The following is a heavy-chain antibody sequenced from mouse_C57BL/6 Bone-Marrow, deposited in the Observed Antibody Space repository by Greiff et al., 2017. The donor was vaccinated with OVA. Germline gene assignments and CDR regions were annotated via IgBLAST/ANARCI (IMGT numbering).Heavy chain of an antibody. CDR2: IYPGSGST. D-gene: IGHD1-1*01. Sequence: QVQLQQSGAELVKPGASVKMSCKASGYTFTSYWITWVKQRPGQGLEWIGDIYPGSGSTNYNEKFKSKATLTVDTSSSTAYMQLSSLTSEDSAVYYCARRETTVVATDWYFDVWGTGTTVTVSS. J-gene: IGHJ1*03. V-gene: IGHV1-55*01. CDR1: GYTFTSYW. CDR3: ARRETTVVATDWYFDV.